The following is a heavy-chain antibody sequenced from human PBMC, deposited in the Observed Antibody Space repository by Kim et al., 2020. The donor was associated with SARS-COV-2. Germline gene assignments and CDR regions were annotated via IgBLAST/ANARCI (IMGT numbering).Heavy chain of an antibody. CDR1: GFSFKDYG. D-gene: IGHD3-22*01. CDR3: VRDMRDSSGYYLFVFDC. V-gene: IGHV3-20*01. CDR2: ITWNGGRV. J-gene: IGHJ4*01. Sequence: GGSLRLFCGASGFSFKDYGMSWVRQAPGKGLEWVSGITWNGGRVGYGDSVKGRFTISRDNAKNSLYLQLNSLRAEDTALYHCVRDMRDSSGYYLFVFDCWGQGSLVSVSS.